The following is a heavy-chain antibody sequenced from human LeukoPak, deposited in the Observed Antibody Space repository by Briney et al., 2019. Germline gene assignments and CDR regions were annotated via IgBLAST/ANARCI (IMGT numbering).Heavy chain of an antibody. CDR3: ATEISSGWNGDY. CDR2: INPSGGST. V-gene: IGHV1-46*01. Sequence: ASVKVSCKAFGYTFTSNYMHWVRQAPGQGLEWMGIINPSGGSTSYAQKFQGRVTMTRDTSTSTVYMELSSLRSEDTAVYYCATEISSGWNGDYWGQGTLVTVSS. J-gene: IGHJ4*02. D-gene: IGHD6-19*01. CDR1: GYTFTSNY.